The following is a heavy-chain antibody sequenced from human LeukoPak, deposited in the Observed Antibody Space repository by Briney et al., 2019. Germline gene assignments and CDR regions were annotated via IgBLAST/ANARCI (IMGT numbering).Heavy chain of an antibody. V-gene: IGHV3-9*01. CDR1: GFTFHHYA. D-gene: IGHD3-9*01. Sequence: KAGGSLRLSCAASGFTFHHYAIHWVRQVPGKGLEWVSGINWNSASIGYADSVKGRFTISRDNSKNTLYLQLNSLRAEDTAVYYCAKDSLTDIDYWGQGTLVTVSS. CDR3: AKDSLTDIDY. CDR2: INWNSASI. J-gene: IGHJ4*02.